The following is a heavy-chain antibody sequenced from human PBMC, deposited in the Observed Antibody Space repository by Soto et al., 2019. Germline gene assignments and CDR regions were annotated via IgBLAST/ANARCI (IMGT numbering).Heavy chain of an antibody. CDR2: ISYDGSNK. D-gene: IGHD2-8*01. CDR1: GFTFGSYG. CDR3: AKDRMVHPEYYFDY. J-gene: IGHJ4*02. V-gene: IGHV3-30*18. Sequence: QVQLVESGGGVVQPGRSLRLSCAASGFTFGSYGMHWVRQAPGKGLEWVAVISYDGSNKYYADSVKGRFTISRDNSKNTLYLQMNSLRAEDTAVYYCAKDRMVHPEYYFDYWGQGTLVTVSS.